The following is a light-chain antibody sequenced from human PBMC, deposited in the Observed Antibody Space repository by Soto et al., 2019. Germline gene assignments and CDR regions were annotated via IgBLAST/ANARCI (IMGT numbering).Light chain of an antibody. CDR3: CSYAGSYTYV. CDR1: SSDVGGYNY. V-gene: IGLV2-11*01. Sequence: QSVLTQPRSVSGSPGQSVTISCTGTSSDVGGYNYVSWYQQHPGKAPKLMIYDVSKLPSGFPDRFSGSKSGNTASLTISGLQAEDEADYYCCSYAGSYTYVFGTGTKVTVL. J-gene: IGLJ1*01. CDR2: DVS.